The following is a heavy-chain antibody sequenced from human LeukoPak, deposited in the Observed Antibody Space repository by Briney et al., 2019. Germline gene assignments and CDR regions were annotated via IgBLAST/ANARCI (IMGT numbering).Heavy chain of an antibody. J-gene: IGHJ4*02. D-gene: IGHD3-10*01. CDR1: GGSFSGYY. V-gene: IGHV4-34*01. CDR3: ARLRSGSSLNS. Sequence: PSETLSLTCAVYGGSFSGYYWSWIRQPPGKGLEWIGEINHSGSTNYNPSLKSRVAKSIDTSKNQFSLKLSSVTAADTAVYYCARLRSGSSLNSWGQGTLVTVSS. CDR2: INHSGST.